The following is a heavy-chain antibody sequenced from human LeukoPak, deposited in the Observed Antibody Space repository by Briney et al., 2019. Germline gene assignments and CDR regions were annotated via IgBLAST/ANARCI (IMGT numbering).Heavy chain of an antibody. CDR3: ARDPALYYGSGSSTNDAFDI. D-gene: IGHD3-10*01. CDR1: GFTVSSNS. CDR2: ISSSGSTI. Sequence: GGSLRLSCTVSGFTVSSNSMSWIRQAPGKGLEWVSYISSSGSTIYYADSVKGRFTISRDNAKNSLYLQMNSLRAEDTAVYYCARDPALYYGSGSSTNDAFDIWGQGTMVTVSS. V-gene: IGHV3-11*04. J-gene: IGHJ3*02.